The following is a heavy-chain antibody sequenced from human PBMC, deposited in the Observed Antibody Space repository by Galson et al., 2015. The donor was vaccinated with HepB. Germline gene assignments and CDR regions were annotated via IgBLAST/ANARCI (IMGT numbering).Heavy chain of an antibody. V-gene: IGHV3-9*01. D-gene: IGHD6-19*01. CDR3: AKDPAPIAVAGRFDY. J-gene: IGHJ4*02. Sequence: SLRLSCAASGFTFDDYAMHWVRQAPGKGLEWVSGISWNSGSIGYADSVKGRFTISRDNAKNSLYLQMNSLRAEDTALYYCAKDPAPIAVAGRFDYWGQGTLVTVSS. CDR2: ISWNSGSI. CDR1: GFTFDDYA.